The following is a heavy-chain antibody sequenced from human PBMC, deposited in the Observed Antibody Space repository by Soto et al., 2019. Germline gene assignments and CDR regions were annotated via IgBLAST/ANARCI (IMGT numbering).Heavy chain of an antibody. Sequence: SETLSLTCTVSGGSISSGGYYWSWIRQHPGKGLEWIGYIYYSGSTYYNPSLKSRVTISVDTSKNQFSLKLSSVTAADTAVYYCARDGGGNWNDDVYYYYYYMDVWGKGTTVTVSS. J-gene: IGHJ6*03. CDR3: ARDGGGNWNDDVYYYYYYMDV. D-gene: IGHD1-1*01. CDR1: GGSISSGGYY. CDR2: IYYSGST. V-gene: IGHV4-31*03.